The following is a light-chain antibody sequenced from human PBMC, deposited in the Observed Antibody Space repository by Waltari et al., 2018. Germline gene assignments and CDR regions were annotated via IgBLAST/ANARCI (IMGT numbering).Light chain of an antibody. Sequence: QSVLTQPPSLSGAPGQRVTISCTGSSPNIGAGYGVQWYQQFPGTAPKLLIYDNRNRPPWVPARFSGSKSGTSASLAIPGLQAGDESDYYCQSYDSSLRGFYVFGTGTKVTV. CDR3: QSYDSSLRGFYV. J-gene: IGLJ1*01. CDR2: DNR. CDR1: SPNIGAGYG. V-gene: IGLV1-40*01.